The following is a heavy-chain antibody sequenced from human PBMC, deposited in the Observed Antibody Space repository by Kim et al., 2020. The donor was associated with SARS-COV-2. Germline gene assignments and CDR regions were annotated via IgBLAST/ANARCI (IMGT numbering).Heavy chain of an antibody. CDR1: GFTFSSYA. J-gene: IGHJ4*02. CDR3: AKTGRAYYDSGADFDY. Sequence: GGSLRLSCAASGFTFSSYAMSWVRQAPGKGLEWVSAISGSGGSTYYADSVKGRFTISRDNSKNTLYLQMNSLRAEDTAVYYCAKTGRAYYDSGADFDYWGQGTLVTVSS. V-gene: IGHV3-23*01. D-gene: IGHD3-22*01. CDR2: ISGSGGST.